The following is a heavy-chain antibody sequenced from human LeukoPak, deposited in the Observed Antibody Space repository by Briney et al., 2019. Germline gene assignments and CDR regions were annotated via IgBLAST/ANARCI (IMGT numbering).Heavy chain of an antibody. V-gene: IGHV3-23*01. D-gene: IGHD6-19*01. J-gene: IGHJ5*02. CDR2: ISGSGGST. Sequence: PGGSLRLSCAASGFTFSSYAISWVRQAPGKGLEWVSAISGSGGSTYYADSVKGRFTISRDNSKNTLYLQMNSLRAEDTAVYYCAKGPRSIAVLGWFDPWGQGTLVTVSS. CDR3: AKGPRSIAVLGWFDP. CDR1: GFTFSSYA.